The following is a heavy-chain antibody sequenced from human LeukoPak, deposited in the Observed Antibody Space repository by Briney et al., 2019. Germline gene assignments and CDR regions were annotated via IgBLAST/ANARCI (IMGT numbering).Heavy chain of an antibody. D-gene: IGHD2-15*01. J-gene: IGHJ6*02. V-gene: IGHV3-23*01. CDR1: GFTFNNYA. Sequence: GGSLRLSCAASGFTFNNYAMSWVRQAPGKGLEWVSAISGSGGATYYADSVKGRFTISRDNSKNTLYLQMNSLRAEDTALYYCARGHPNRYCSGGSCYSENYYYYGMDVWGQGTTVTVSS. CDR3: ARGHPNRYCSGGSCYSENYYYYGMDV. CDR2: ISGSGGAT.